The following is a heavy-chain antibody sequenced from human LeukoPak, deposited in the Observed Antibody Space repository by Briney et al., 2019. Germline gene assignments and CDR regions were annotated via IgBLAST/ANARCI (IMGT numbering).Heavy chain of an antibody. J-gene: IGHJ6*03. Sequence: GGSLRLSCAASGFTFSSYWMHWVRQAPGKGLVWVSRINSDGSSTSYADSVKGRFTISRDNAKNTLYLQMNSLRAEDTAVYYCARVVGDLYSSSDYYYYMDVWGKGTTVTVSS. CDR1: GFTFSSYW. CDR3: ARVVGDLYSSSDYYYYMDV. CDR2: INSDGSST. D-gene: IGHD6-6*01. V-gene: IGHV3-74*01.